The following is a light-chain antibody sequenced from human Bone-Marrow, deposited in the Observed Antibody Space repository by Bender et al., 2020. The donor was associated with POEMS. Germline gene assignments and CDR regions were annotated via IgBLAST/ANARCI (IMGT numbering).Light chain of an antibody. V-gene: IGLV2-14*02. CDR2: EAG. CDR1: DSNIGSYTL. J-gene: IGLJ3*02. Sequence: QSALTQPASVSGSPGQSITISCTGTDSNIGSYTLVSWYQQHPGKAPKLIIYEAGKRPSGVPDRFSGSKSGTSASLAISGLQSEDEADYYCAAWEDSLNGWVFGGGTKLTVL. CDR3: AAWEDSLNGWV.